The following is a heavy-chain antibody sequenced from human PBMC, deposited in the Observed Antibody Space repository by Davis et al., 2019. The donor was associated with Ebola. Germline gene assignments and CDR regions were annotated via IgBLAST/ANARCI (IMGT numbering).Heavy chain of an antibody. CDR1: GFTFSDYW. Sequence: PGGSLRLSCAASGFTFSDYWMSWVRQAPGKGLEWVANIKQDGSEKYYVDSVKGRFTISRDNANNSLYLQMSSLRAEDTATYFCAREWGRSVVAPFDSWGQGTLVTVSS. V-gene: IGHV3-7*01. D-gene: IGHD3-16*01. CDR2: IKQDGSEK. J-gene: IGHJ4*02. CDR3: AREWGRSVVAPFDS.